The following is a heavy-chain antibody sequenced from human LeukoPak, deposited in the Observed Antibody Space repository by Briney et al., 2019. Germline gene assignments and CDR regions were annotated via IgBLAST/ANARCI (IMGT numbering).Heavy chain of an antibody. V-gene: IGHV6-1*01. D-gene: IGHD2-2*02. J-gene: IGHJ6*03. CDR1: GDSVSSNSAA. Sequence: SQTLSPTCAISGDSVSSNSAAWNWIRQSPSRGLEWLGRTYYRSKWYNDYAVSVKSRITINPDTSKNQFSLQLNSVTPEDTAVYYCAREIVVVPAAIWGLLDYYYYMDVWGKGTTVTVSS. CDR2: TYYRSKWYN. CDR3: AREIVVVPAAIWGLLDYYYYMDV.